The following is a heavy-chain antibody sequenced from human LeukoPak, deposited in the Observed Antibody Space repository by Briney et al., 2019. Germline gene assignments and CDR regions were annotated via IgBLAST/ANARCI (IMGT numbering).Heavy chain of an antibody. CDR3: ALFSLTAFDI. Sequence: GGSLRLSCAASGFTFSSYEMNWVRQPPGKGLEWVSYISSSSSTIYYADSVKGRFTISRDNAKNSLYLQMNSLRAEDTAVYYCALFSLTAFDIWGQGTMVTVSS. CDR2: ISSSSSTI. V-gene: IGHV3-48*01. J-gene: IGHJ3*02. D-gene: IGHD3-9*01. CDR1: GFTFSSYE.